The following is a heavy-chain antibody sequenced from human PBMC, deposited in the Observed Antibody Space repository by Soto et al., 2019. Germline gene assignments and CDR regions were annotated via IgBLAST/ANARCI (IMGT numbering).Heavy chain of an antibody. J-gene: IGHJ5*02. CDR1: GFTFSDYF. CDR3: VRDSARIVVVPRVDGDNWLDP. CDR2: ISGSSDNI. D-gene: IGHD2-2*01. Sequence: LRLSFAASGFTFSDYFMSWIRQAPGKGLEGVSFISGSSDNIKYADSVKGRFTISRDNAKNSLYLQMNSLRAEDTAVYYCVRDSARIVVVPRVDGDNWLDPWGQGTLVTVSS. V-gene: IGHV3-11*06.